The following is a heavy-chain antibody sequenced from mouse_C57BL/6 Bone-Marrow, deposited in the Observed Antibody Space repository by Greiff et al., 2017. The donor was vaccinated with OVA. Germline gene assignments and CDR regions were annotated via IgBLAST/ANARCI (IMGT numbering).Heavy chain of an antibody. CDR2: IHPSDSDT. D-gene: IGHD2-3*01. CDR1: GYTFTSYW. J-gene: IGHJ3*01. V-gene: IGHV1-74*01. CDR3: AIMDGYSPWFAY. Sequence: QVQLKQPGAELVKPGASVKVSCKASGYTFTSYWMHWVKQRPGQGLEWIGRIHPSDSDTNYNQKFKGKATLTVDKSSSTAYMQLSSLTSEDSAVYYCAIMDGYSPWFAYWGQGTLVTVSA.